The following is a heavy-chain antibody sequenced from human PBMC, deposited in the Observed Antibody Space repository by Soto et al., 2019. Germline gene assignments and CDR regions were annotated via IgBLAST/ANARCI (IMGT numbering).Heavy chain of an antibody. J-gene: IGHJ4*02. V-gene: IGHV1-3*04. CDR2: INTGNGDT. Sequence: QVQLVQSGPEVKQPGASVRISCQASGYSFTHFEMHWVRQAPGQRLEWMGWINTGNGDTKYSQKFQGRVTFTRDTSASTAYLDLDGLTSDDTSFYFCARASMIVEKYDFWGQGTQVTVSS. D-gene: IGHD3-22*01. CDR1: GYSFTHFE. CDR3: ARASMIVEKYDF.